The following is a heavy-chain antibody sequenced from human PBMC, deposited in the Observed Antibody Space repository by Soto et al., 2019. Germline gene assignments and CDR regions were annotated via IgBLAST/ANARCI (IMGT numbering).Heavy chain of an antibody. CDR1: GGTFSSYA. D-gene: IGHD2-2*02. V-gene: IGHV1-69*01. Sequence: QVQLVQSGAEVKKPGSSVKVSCKASGGTFSSYAISWVRQAPGQGLEWMGGIIPIFGTANYAQKFQGRVTITAYESTSTAYMELSSLRSEETAVYYCAERGCSSTSCYTDYYYYGMAVWGQGTTVTVSS. CDR3: AERGCSSTSCYTDYYYYGMAV. CDR2: IIPIFGTA. J-gene: IGHJ6*02.